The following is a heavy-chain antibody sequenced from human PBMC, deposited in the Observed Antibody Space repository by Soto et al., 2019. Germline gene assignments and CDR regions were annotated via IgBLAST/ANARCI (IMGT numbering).Heavy chain of an antibody. J-gene: IGHJ6*02. CDR2: INYSGST. V-gene: IGHV4-34*01. CDR3: ALLIDNYDILTGYYRGYYYYGMDV. Sequence: SETLSLTCAVYGGSFSGYYWSWIRQPPGKGLEWIGEINYSGSTNYNPSLKSRVTISVDTSKNQFSLKLISVTAADTAVYYCALLIDNYDILTGYYRGYYYYGMDVWGQGTTVTAP. CDR1: GGSFSGYY. D-gene: IGHD3-9*01.